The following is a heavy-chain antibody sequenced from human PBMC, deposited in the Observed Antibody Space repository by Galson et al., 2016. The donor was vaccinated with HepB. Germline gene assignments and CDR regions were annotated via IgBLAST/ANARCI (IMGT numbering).Heavy chain of an antibody. CDR3: ARHRYYYDSGTSYYTLGY. V-gene: IGHV5-10-1*01. J-gene: IGHJ4*02. D-gene: IGHD3-22*01. CDR1: GYSFTNYR. Sequence: QSGAEVKKPGESLRISCKGSGYSFTNYRINWVRQMPGKGLEWMGRIDPSDSYTKYSPSFQGHVTILADKSVNTAYLQWSSLKASDTATYYCARHRYYYDSGTSYYTLGYWGQGTLVTVSS. CDR2: IDPSDSYT.